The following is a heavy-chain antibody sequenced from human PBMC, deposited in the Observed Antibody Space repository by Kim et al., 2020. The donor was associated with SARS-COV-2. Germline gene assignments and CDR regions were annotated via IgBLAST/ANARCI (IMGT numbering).Heavy chain of an antibody. CDR3: AKEGGWAAAGNDAFDI. Sequence: SVKGRFTISRDNAKNSLYLQMNSLRAEDTALYYCAKEGGWAAAGNDAFDIWGQGTMVTVSS. D-gene: IGHD6-13*01. J-gene: IGHJ3*02. V-gene: IGHV3-9*01.